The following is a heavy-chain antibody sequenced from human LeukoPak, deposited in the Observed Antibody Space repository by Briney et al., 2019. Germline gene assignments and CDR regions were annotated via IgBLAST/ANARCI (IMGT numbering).Heavy chain of an antibody. V-gene: IGHV4-38-2*02. CDR1: GYSISSGYY. CDR3: ARVHWGYFDY. J-gene: IGHJ4*02. Sequence: PSETLSLTCTVSGYSISSGYYWGWIRQPPGKGLEWIGSIYHSGSTYYNPSLKSRVSISVDTSKNQFSLKLSSVTAADTAMYYCARVHWGYFDYWGQGTLVTVSS. D-gene: IGHD3-16*01. CDR2: IYHSGST.